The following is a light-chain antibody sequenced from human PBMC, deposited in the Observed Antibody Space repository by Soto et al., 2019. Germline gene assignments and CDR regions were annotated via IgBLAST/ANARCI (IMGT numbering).Light chain of an antibody. CDR1: QSICRW. J-gene: IGKJ2*01. V-gene: IGKV1-5*01. CDR3: QHYYSYSYT. CDR2: DAC. Sequence: DIQMTQSPSTLAASVGDRVPITCRASQSICRWLVWYQQKPGKAPKLLIYDACSLESGVPSRCSGSGSGTEITLTINKLQAFEFEYYYLQHYYSYSYTFGQGTKLEIK.